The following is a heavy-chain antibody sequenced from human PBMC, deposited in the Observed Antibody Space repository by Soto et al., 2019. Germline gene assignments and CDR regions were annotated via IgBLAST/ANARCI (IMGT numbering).Heavy chain of an antibody. D-gene: IGHD2-2*01. Sequence: SVKVSCKASGGTFSSYTISWVRQAPGQGLEWMGRIIPILGIANYAQKFQGRVTITADKSTSTAYMELSSLRSEDTAVYYCASPYCSSTSCLHKYYYYYMDVWGKGTTVTVSS. V-gene: IGHV1-69*02. CDR3: ASPYCSSTSCLHKYYYYYMDV. CDR2: IIPILGIA. J-gene: IGHJ6*03. CDR1: GGTFSSYT.